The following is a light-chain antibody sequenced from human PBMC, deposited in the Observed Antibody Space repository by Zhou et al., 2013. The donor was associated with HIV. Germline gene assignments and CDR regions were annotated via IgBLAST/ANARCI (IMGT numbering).Light chain of an antibody. CDR3: LQDYNYPWT. CDR2: AAS. Sequence: IQMTQSPSSLSASVGARVTITCRASQSISTYVNWYEQKPGKAPELLIYAASTVQSGVPSRFSGSGSGTDFTLTISSLQPEDVATYYCLQDYNYPWTFGQGTKVE. V-gene: IGKV1-6*01. CDR1: QSISTY. J-gene: IGKJ1*01.